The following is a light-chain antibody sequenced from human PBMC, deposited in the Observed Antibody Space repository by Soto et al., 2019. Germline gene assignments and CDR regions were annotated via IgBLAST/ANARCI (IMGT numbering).Light chain of an antibody. V-gene: IGKV4-1*01. J-gene: IGKJ4*01. Sequence: SXHSLLYSSNNKNYLTWYQHKPGQPPKLLIYWASTRESGVPDRFSGSGSATDFTLTISSLQAEDVAVYYCQQYYIIPPTFGGVTNVDI. CDR1: HSLLYSSNNKNY. CDR2: WAS. CDR3: QQYYIIPPT.